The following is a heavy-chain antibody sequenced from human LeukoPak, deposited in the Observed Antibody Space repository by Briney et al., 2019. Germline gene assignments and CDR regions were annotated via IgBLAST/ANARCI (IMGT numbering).Heavy chain of an antibody. D-gene: IGHD4/OR15-4a*01. J-gene: IGHJ4*02. V-gene: IGHV4-59*01. CDR1: GGSISSYY. CDR3: ARASSGATKVDY. Sequence: PSETLSLTCTVSGGSISSYYWSWIRQPPGKGLEWIGYIYYSGSTNYNPSLKSRVTISVDTSKNQFSLKLSSVTAADTAVYYCARASSGATKVDYWGQGTLVTVSS. CDR2: IYYSGST.